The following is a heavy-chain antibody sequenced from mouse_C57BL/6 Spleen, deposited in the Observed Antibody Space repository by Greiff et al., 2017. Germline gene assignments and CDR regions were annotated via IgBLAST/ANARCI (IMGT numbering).Heavy chain of an antibody. Sequence: VQLQQPGAELVMPGASVKLSCKASGYTFTSYWMHWVKQRPGQGLEWIGEIDPSDSYTNYNQKFKGKSTLTVDKSSSTAYMQLSSLTSEDSAVYYCARYYGNYYYAMDYWGQGTSVTVSS. CDR2: IDPSDSYT. D-gene: IGHD2-1*01. CDR1: GYTFTSYW. V-gene: IGHV1-69*01. J-gene: IGHJ4*01. CDR3: ARYYGNYYYAMDY.